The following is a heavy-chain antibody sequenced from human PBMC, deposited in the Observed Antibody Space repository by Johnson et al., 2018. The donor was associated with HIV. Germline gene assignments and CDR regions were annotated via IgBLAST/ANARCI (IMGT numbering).Heavy chain of an antibody. CDR2: ISSNGGSK. V-gene: IGHV3-64*01. CDR1: GFTFSSYA. CDR3: ARRDNDALDI. J-gene: IGHJ3*02. Sequence: VQLVESGGGLVQPGGSLRLSCAASGFTFSSYAMHWVRQAPGKGLEYVSAISSNGGSKYYAKSVKGRFTISRDNSKNTLYLQMGRLRAEDMAVYYWARRDNDALDIWGQGTMVTVSS.